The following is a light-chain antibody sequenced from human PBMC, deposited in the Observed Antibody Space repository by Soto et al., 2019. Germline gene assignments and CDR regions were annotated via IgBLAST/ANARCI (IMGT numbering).Light chain of an antibody. CDR2: AAS. Sequence: DIQMTQSPSSLSASVGDRVTITCRASQSISSYLNWYQQKPGKAPKLLIYAASSLQSGVPSRFSGSGSGTDFTLTIISLQPEDFATYYCQQSYSTLPFGGGTKVEIK. J-gene: IGKJ4*01. CDR1: QSISSY. CDR3: QQSYSTLP. V-gene: IGKV1-39*01.